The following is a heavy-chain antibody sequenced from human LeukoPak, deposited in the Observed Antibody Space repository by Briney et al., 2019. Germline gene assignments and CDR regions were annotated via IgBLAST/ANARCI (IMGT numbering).Heavy chain of an antibody. CDR1: GFTISDYY. CDR3: ARETNYYDSSGYSPPHFDY. Sequence: GGSLRLSCAASGFTISDYYMSWIRQAPGKGLEWVSYISSSGSTIYYADSVKGRFPISRDNAKNSLYLQMNSLRAEDTAVYYCARETNYYDSSGYSPPHFDYWGQGTLVTVSS. CDR2: ISSSGSTI. J-gene: IGHJ4*02. D-gene: IGHD3-22*01. V-gene: IGHV3-11*01.